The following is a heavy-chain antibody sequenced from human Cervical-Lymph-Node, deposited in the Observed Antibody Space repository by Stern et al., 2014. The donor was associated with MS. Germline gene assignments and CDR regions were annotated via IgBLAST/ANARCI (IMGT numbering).Heavy chain of an antibody. CDR1: GFTFDDYA. J-gene: IGHJ6*02. CDR2: LSWSSGTI. V-gene: IGHV3-9*01. Sequence: VQLVESGGGLVQPGRSLRLSCAASGFTFDDYAMHWLRPAPGKGLEWVSTLSWSSGTIAYADSVKGRFTISRDHAKNSLYLQMNSLRVEDTALYYCTKDLYSSSSFNGMDVWGQGTTVTVSS. D-gene: IGHD6-6*01. CDR3: TKDLYSSSSFNGMDV.